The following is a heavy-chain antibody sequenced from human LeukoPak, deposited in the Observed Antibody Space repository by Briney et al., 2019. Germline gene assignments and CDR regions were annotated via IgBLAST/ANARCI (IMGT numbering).Heavy chain of an antibody. CDR1: GFTFSSYG. CDR3: ARDWGTVTGPGYWD. CDR2: IWYDGSKK. J-gene: IGHJ4*02. D-gene: IGHD4-17*01. V-gene: IGHV3-33*01. Sequence: PGGSLRLSCAASGFTFSSYGMHWVRQAPGKGLEWVAIIWYDGSKKYYADSVKGRFSISRDNSKNTLYLQMNSLRAEDTALYYCARDWGTVTGPGYWDWGQGTLVTVSS.